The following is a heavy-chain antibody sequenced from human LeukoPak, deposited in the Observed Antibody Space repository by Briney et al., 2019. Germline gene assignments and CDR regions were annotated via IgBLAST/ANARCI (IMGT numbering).Heavy chain of an antibody. CDR1: GFTFSDYY. Sequence: GGSLRLSCAASGFTFSDYYMSWLRQAPGKGLEWVSYISSSGSTIYYADSVKGRFTISRDNAKNSLYLQMNSLRAEDTAVYYCARVRAYDSTGYGYDYFDYWGQGTLVTVSS. CDR3: ARVRAYDSTGYGYDYFDY. J-gene: IGHJ4*02. D-gene: IGHD3-22*01. V-gene: IGHV3-11*01. CDR2: ISSSGSTI.